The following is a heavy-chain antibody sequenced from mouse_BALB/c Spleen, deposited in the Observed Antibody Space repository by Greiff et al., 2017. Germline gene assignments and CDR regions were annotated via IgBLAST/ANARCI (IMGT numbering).Heavy chain of an antibody. Sequence: EVKLMESGGGLVQPGGSRKLSCAASGFTFSSFGMHWVRQAPEKGLEWVAYISSGSSTIYYADTVKGRFTISRDNPKNTLFLQMTSLRSEDTAMYYCARGYYGSSYHAMDYWGQGTSVTVSS. CDR2: ISSGSSTI. V-gene: IGHV5-17*02. CDR3: ARGYYGSSYHAMDY. CDR1: GFTFSSFG. J-gene: IGHJ4*01. D-gene: IGHD1-1*01.